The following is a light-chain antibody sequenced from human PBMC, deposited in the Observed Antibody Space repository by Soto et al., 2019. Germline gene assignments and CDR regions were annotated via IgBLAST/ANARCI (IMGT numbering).Light chain of an antibody. CDR1: SSDVGGYNY. J-gene: IGLJ1*01. CDR3: NSYTTSNTRQIV. V-gene: IGLV2-14*01. CDR2: DVS. Sequence: QSVLTQPASVSGSPGQSITISCTGTSSDVGGYNYVSWYQQHPGKASKFMIYDVSNRPSGVSTRFSGSKSGNTASLTTSGLQAEDEADYYCNSYTTSNTRQIVFGTGTKVTVL.